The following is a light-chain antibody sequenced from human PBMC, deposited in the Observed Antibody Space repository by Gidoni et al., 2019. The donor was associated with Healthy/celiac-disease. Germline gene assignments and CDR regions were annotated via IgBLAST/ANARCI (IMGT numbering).Light chain of an antibody. Sequence: AIRMTQSPSSLSASTGDRVTITCRASQGISSYLAWYQQKPGKAPKLLIYAASTLQSGVPSRFSGSGSVTDFTLTISCLQSEDFATYYCQQYYSYPRFTFXPXTKVDIK. J-gene: IGKJ3*01. CDR3: QQYYSYPRFT. CDR2: AAS. V-gene: IGKV1-8*01. CDR1: QGISSY.